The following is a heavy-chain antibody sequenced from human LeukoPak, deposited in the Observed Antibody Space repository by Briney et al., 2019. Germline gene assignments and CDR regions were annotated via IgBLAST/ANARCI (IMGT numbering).Heavy chain of an antibody. J-gene: IGHJ6*01. CDR1: GYTPTSFN. Sequence: ASVKVSCKASGYTPTSFNVNWVRQATGQGGEWMGWMNLNSGRTGYRQELQGRVTMTTNTSITTAYMELSSLRSEDTAVYYCGRGYAMDGWGQGGKVADSP. CDR3: GRGYAMDG. CDR2: MNLNSGRT. V-gene: IGHV1-8*01.